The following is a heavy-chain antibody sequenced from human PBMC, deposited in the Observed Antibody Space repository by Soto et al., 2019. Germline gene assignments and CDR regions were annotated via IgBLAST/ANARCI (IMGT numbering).Heavy chain of an antibody. CDR3: ARSRVVAAAVCYYYAMDA. V-gene: IGHV1-69*12. CDR2: MIPMFGTA. D-gene: IGHD2-15*01. J-gene: IGHJ6*02. Sequence: QVELVQSGAEVKKPGSSVKVSCKASGGTFSSYSISWVRQAPGQGLEWMGGMIPMFGTANYAQKFQGRVTINADESTRTAYMGLSSLRSEDTAVYYCARSRVVAAAVCYYYAMDAWGQGTTVTVSS. CDR1: GGTFSSYS.